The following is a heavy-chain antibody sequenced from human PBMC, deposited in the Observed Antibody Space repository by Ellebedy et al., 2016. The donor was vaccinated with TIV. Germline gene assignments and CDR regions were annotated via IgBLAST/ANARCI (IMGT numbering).Heavy chain of an antibody. J-gene: IGHJ3*02. CDR2: LTHTGRT. CDR3: AKWVEGKNGFDI. D-gene: IGHD1-26*01. CDR1: GGCFNSYY. V-gene: IGHV4-59*13. Sequence: SETLSLXXTVSGGCFNSYYWTWIRQPPGKGLEWVGHLTHTGRTNYNPSLQSRVAISLDSSKTQFSLELNSVTAADTAVYYCAKWVEGKNGFDIWGQGTMVTVSS.